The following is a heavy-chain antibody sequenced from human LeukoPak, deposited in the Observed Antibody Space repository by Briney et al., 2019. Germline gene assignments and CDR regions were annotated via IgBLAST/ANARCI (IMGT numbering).Heavy chain of an antibody. CDR3: AREAAAEYYYYYGMDV. D-gene: IGHD6-13*01. CDR2: ISGSSSYI. J-gene: IGHJ6*02. CDR1: GFTFSSYA. V-gene: IGHV3-21*01. Sequence: GGSLRLSCAASGFTFSSYAMSWVRQAPGKGLEWVSAISGSSSYIYYADSVKGRFTISRDNAKNSLYLQMNSLRAEDTAVYYCAREAAAEYYYYYGMDVWGQGTTVTVSS.